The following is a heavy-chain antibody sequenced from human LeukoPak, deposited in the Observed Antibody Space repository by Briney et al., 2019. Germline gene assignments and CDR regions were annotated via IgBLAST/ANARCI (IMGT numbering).Heavy chain of an antibody. V-gene: IGHV4-34*01. J-gene: IGHJ4*02. CDR1: GGSFSGYY. CDR2: INHSGST. Sequence: SETLSLTCAVYGGSFSGYYWSWIRQPPGKGLEWIGEINHSGSTNYNPSLKSRVTISVDTSKNQFPLKLSSVTAADTAVYYCARGCRGSGSYYFDYWGQGTLVTVSS. D-gene: IGHD3-10*01. CDR3: ARGCRGSGSYYFDY.